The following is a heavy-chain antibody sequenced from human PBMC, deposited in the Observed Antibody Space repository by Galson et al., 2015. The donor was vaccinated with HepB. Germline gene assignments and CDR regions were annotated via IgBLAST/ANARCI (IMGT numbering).Heavy chain of an antibody. CDR3: ARDPITLLRGRIVGSNWFDP. D-gene: IGHD3-10*01. J-gene: IGHJ5*02. V-gene: IGHV1-3*01. CDR1: GYTFTNYA. CDR2: INVGTGNT. Sequence: SVKVSCKASGYTFTNYAIHWVRQAPGQRLEWMGWINVGTGNTRYSQKFQDRVTFTRDTSASIAYMELSSLTSEDTALYYCARDPITLLRGRIVGSNWFDPWGQGTLVTVSS.